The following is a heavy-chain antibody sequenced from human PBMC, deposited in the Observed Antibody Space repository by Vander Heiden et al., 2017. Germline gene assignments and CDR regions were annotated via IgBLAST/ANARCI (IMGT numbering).Heavy chain of an antibody. CDR2: INEGGSEE. J-gene: IGHJ4*02. V-gene: IGHV3-7*01. CDR3: ARRRAVAARTIFDS. CDR1: GFTFSSKG. D-gene: IGHD6-6*01. Sequence: EVHLVESGGGLVQPGGSLRLSCAASGFTFSSKGMSGVRQAPGKGLEWVANINEGGSEEYYVDSVKGRFTISRDNAKNSLFLQMNSLRAEDTAVYYCARRRAVAARTIFDSWGQGTLVTVSS.